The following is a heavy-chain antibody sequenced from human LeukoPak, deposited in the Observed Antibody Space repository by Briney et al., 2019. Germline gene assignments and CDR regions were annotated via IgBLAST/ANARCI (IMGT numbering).Heavy chain of an antibody. CDR3: ARDGYPGGDY. D-gene: IGHD3-22*01. V-gene: IGHV3-48*02. J-gene: IGHJ4*02. CDR2: ISDTGHAI. Sequence: GESLRLSCAVSGFTFSDYSMDWVRQAPGKGPEWVSYISDTGHAIYYADSVKGRFIISRDNARNSLYLQMNSLRDEDTAVYYCARDGYPGGDYWGQGTLVTVSS. CDR1: GFTFSDYS.